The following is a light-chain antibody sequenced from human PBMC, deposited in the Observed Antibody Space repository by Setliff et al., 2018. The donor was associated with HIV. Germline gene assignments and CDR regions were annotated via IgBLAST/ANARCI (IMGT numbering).Light chain of an antibody. Sequence: QSVLTQPASVSGSPGQSITISCTGTSSDVAGYDYVSWYQQHPGKAPKLMIYAVSKRPSGVSNRFSGSKSGDTASLTISGLQAEDDADYYCSSYTSSSTFVFATGTKGTVL. CDR2: AVS. V-gene: IGLV2-14*01. CDR1: SSDVAGYDY. J-gene: IGLJ1*01. CDR3: SSYTSSSTFV.